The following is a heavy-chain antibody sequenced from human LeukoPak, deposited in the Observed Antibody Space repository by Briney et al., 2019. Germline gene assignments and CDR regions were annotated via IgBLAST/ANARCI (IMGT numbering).Heavy chain of an antibody. CDR1: GGSISSYY. D-gene: IGHD2-21*01. Sequence: SETLSLTCTVSGGSISSYYWSWIRQPPGKGLEWIGYIYYSGGTNYNPSLKSRVTISVDRSKNEFSLNLSSVTAADTAVYFCARLRVAARPIYYYGLDVWGQGTTVTVSS. J-gene: IGHJ6*02. CDR2: IYYSGGT. CDR3: ARLRVAARPIYYYGLDV. V-gene: IGHV4-59*08.